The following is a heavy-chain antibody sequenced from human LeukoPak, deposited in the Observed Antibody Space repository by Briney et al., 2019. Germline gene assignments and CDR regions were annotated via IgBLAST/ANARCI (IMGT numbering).Heavy chain of an antibody. Sequence: SETLSLTCTVSGGSIDNYYWTWIRQPPGKGPEWIGYVYYGGITKYNPSLMSRVSISVDTSKNQFSLKVRAVTAADTAVYYCARDVDPHFWGQGTLVTVSS. J-gene: IGHJ1*01. D-gene: IGHD5-12*01. V-gene: IGHV4-59*01. CDR2: VYYGGIT. CDR1: GGSIDNYY. CDR3: ARDVDPHF.